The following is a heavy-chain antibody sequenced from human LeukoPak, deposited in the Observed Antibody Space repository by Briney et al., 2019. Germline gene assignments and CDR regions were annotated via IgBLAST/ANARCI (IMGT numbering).Heavy chain of an antibody. J-gene: IGHJ6*02. Sequence: SETLSLTCAVYGGSPSGYYWSWIRQPPGKGLEWIGEINHSGSTNYNPSLKSRVTISVDTSKNQFSLKLSSVTAADTAVYFCARLRFLEWLQTYNYYYGMDVWGQGTTVTVSS. D-gene: IGHD3-3*01. CDR3: ARLRFLEWLQTYNYYYGMDV. CDR1: GGSPSGYY. CDR2: INHSGST. V-gene: IGHV4-34*01.